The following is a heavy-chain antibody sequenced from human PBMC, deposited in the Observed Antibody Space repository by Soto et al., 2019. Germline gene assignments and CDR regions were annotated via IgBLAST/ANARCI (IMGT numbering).Heavy chain of an antibody. J-gene: IGHJ5*02. CDR1: GYTFTSYG. D-gene: IGHD4-17*01. CDR2: ISAYNGNT. Sequence: ASVKVSCTASGYTFTSYGISWVRQAPGQGLEWMGWISAYNGNTNYAQKLQGRVTMTTDTSTSTAYMELRSLRSDDTAVYYCARDANDYGDRNWFDPWGQGTLVTVSS. V-gene: IGHV1-18*01. CDR3: ARDANDYGDRNWFDP.